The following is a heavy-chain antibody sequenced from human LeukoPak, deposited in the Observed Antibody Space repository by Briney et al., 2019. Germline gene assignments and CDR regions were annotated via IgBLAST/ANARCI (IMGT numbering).Heavy chain of an antibody. CDR2: IRYDGSNK. Sequence: GGSLRLSCAASGFTFSSYGMHWVRQAPGKGLEWVAFIRYDGSNKYYADSVKGRFTISRDNSKNTLYLQMNSLSAEDTAVYYCAKDISIYCSSTSCYGAEYFQHWGQGTLVTVSS. CDR1: GFTFSSYG. J-gene: IGHJ1*01. D-gene: IGHD2-2*01. V-gene: IGHV3-30*02. CDR3: AKDISIYCSSTSCYGAEYFQH.